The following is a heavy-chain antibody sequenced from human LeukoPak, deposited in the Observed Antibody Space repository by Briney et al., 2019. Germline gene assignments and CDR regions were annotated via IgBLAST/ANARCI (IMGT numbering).Heavy chain of an antibody. Sequence: ASVKVSCKASGYTFTGYYMHWVRQAPGQGLEWMGWINPNSGGTNYAQKFQGRVTMTRDTSISTAYMELSRLRSDDTAVYYCARVGIPAAGIGGFDPWGQGTLVTVSS. CDR3: ARVGIPAAGIGGFDP. D-gene: IGHD6-13*01. CDR2: INPNSGGT. V-gene: IGHV1-2*02. J-gene: IGHJ5*02. CDR1: GYTFTGYY.